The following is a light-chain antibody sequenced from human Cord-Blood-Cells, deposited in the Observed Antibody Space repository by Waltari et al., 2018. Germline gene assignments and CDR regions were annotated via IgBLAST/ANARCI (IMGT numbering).Light chain of an antibody. CDR3: CSYAGSSTLWV. CDR2: EVS. J-gene: IGLJ3*02. Sequence: QSALTQPASVSGSPGQSITLSCTGTSIDVGSYNLVSWYQQHPGKAPKLMIYEVSKRPSGVSNRFSGSKSGNTASLTISGLQAEDEADYYCCSYAGSSTLWVFGGGTKLTVL. CDR1: SIDVGSYNL. V-gene: IGLV2-23*02.